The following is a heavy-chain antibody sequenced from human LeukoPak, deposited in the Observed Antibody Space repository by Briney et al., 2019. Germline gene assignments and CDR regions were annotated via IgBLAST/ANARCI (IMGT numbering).Heavy chain of an antibody. D-gene: IGHD3-3*01. V-gene: IGHV3-11*04. CDR3: ARDLTIFGVAADY. CDR2: ISSSGSTI. CDR1: GFTFSDYY. Sequence: GVSLRLSCAASGFTFSDYYMSWIPQAPGKGLEWVSYISSSGSTIYYADSVKGRFTISRDNAKNSLYLQMNSLRAEDTAVYYCARDLTIFGVAADYWGQGTLVTVSS. J-gene: IGHJ4*02.